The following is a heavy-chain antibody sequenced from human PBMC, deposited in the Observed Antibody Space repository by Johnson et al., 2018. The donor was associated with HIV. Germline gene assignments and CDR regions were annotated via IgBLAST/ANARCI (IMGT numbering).Heavy chain of an antibody. CDR2: INSDGSST. CDR3: ATQYNYRQPFDI. CDR1: GFTFSSHW. J-gene: IGHJ3*02. D-gene: IGHD1-1*01. Sequence: EMQLVESGGGLVQPGGSLRLSCAASGFTFSSHWMHWVRQPPGKGLVWVSRINSDGSSTSYADSVKGRFTISRDNAKNSLYLQMNSLRAEDTAVYYCATQYNYRQPFDIWGQGTMVTVSS. V-gene: IGHV3-74*02.